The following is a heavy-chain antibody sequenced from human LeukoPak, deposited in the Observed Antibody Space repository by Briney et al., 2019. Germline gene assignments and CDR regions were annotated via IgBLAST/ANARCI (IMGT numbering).Heavy chain of an antibody. CDR2: IIPILGIA. D-gene: IGHD2-21*02. Sequence: GASVKVSCKASGGTFSSYAISWVRQAPGQGLEWMGRIIPILGIANYAQKFQGRVTITADKSTSTAYMELSSLRSEDTAVYYCARGAPRGIVVVTAIWALDYWGQGTLVTVSS. V-gene: IGHV1-69*04. CDR1: GGTFSSYA. J-gene: IGHJ4*02. CDR3: ARGAPRGIVVVTAIWALDY.